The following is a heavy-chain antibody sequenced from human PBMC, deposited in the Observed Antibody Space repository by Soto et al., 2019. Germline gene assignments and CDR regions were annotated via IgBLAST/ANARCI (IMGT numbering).Heavy chain of an antibody. Sequence: PSDTLSXTXTVXGNSISGYYWSWIRRSPGKGLEWIGDMHYSGDTHYNPSLKSRVTMSIDTSRNQFSLILNSVTAADTAVYYCARVGPWVPYYYDSSPYTFENWFDPWGQGTLVTVSS. CDR2: MHYSGDT. J-gene: IGHJ5*02. V-gene: IGHV4-59*08. CDR1: GNSISGYY. CDR3: ARVGPWVPYYYDSSPYTFENWFDP. D-gene: IGHD3-22*01.